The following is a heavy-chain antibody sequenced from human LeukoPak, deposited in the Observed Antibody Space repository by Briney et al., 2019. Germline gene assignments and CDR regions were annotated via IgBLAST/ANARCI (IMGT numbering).Heavy chain of an antibody. Sequence: GVSLRLSCAASGFTFCSYGMHWLRQAPGKGLEWVAVISYDGSNKYYADYVKGRFTISRDNSKNTLYLQMNSLRAEDTAVYYCAKGTYYYGSTESTGSWYFDLWGRGTLVTVSS. CDR3: AKGTYYYGSTESTGSWYFDL. CDR1: GFTFCSYG. CDR2: ISYDGSNK. D-gene: IGHD3-10*01. J-gene: IGHJ2*01. V-gene: IGHV3-30*18.